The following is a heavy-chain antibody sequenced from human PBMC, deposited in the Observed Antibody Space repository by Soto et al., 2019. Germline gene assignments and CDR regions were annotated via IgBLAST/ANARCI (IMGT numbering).Heavy chain of an antibody. J-gene: IGHJ5*02. CDR1: GGSFSGYY. CDR2: INHSGST. Sequence: QVQLQQWGAGLLKPSETLSLTCAVYGGSFSGYYWSWIRQPPGKGLEWIGEINHSGSTNDNPSLKSRVTISVDTSKNQFSLKLSSVTAADTAVYYCARVLVVAATNLLSWFDPWGQGTLVTVSS. CDR3: ARVLVVAATNLLSWFDP. V-gene: IGHV4-34*01. D-gene: IGHD2-15*01.